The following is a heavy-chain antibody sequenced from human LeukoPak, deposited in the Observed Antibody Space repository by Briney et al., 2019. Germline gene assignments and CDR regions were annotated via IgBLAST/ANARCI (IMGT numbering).Heavy chain of an antibody. D-gene: IGHD2-21*02. CDR3: AREGDCGGDCYPEYFQH. CDR2: ISAYNGNT. Sequence: ASVKVSCKASGYTFTSYGISWGRQAPGQGLEWMGWISAYNGNTNYAQKLQGRVTMTTDTSTSTAYMELRSLRSDDTAVYYCAREGDCGGDCYPEYFQHWGQGTLVTVSS. V-gene: IGHV1-18*01. J-gene: IGHJ1*01. CDR1: GYTFTSYG.